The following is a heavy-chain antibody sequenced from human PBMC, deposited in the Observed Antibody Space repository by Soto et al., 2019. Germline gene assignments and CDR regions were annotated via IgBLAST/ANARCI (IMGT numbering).Heavy chain of an antibody. D-gene: IGHD2-2*01. J-gene: IGHJ6*02. CDR3: ARDQDCSSTSCPYELTNDYFTYGMDV. V-gene: IGHV3-21*01. CDR2: ISSSSYI. Sequence: PGGSLRLSCAASGFTFSSYSMNWVRQAPGKGLEWVSSISSSSYIYYADSVKGRFTISRDNAKNSLYLQMNSLRAEDTAVYYCARDQDCSSTSCPYELTNDYFTYGMDVWGQGTTVTVSS. CDR1: GFTFSSYS.